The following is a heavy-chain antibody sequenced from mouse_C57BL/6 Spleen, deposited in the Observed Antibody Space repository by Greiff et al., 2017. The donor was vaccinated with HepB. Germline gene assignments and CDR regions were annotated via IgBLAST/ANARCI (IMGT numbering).Heavy chain of an antibody. CDR3: ARLGTTVVATRYFDV. J-gene: IGHJ1*03. D-gene: IGHD1-1*01. CDR1: GYAFSSSW. V-gene: IGHV1-82*01. Sequence: QVQLQQSGPELVKPGASVKISCKASGYAFSSSWMNWVKQRPGKGLEWIGRIYPGDGDTNYNGKFKGKATLTADKSSSTAYMQLSSLTSEDSAVYFCARLGTTVVATRYFDVWGTGTTVTVSS. CDR2: IYPGDGDT.